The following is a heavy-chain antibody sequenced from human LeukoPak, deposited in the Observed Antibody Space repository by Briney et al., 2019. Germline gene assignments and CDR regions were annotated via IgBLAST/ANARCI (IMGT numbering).Heavy chain of an antibody. J-gene: IGHJ3*02. D-gene: IGHD6-19*01. CDR1: GFTFSCYS. Sequence: GGSLGLSCAASGFTFSCYSMNWVRQAPGKGLEWVSSISSSSSYIYYADSVKGRFTISRDNAKNSLYLQMNSLRAEDTAVYYCARDPYSSGWFDAFDIWGQGTMVTVSS. V-gene: IGHV3-21*01. CDR3: ARDPYSSGWFDAFDI. CDR2: ISSSSSYI.